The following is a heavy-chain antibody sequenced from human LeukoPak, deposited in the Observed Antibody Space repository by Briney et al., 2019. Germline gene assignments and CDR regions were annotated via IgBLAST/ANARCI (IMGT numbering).Heavy chain of an antibody. CDR2: IIPILGIA. CDR1: GGTFSSYA. J-gene: IGHJ4*02. V-gene: IGHV1-69*04. Sequence: SVKVSCKASGGTFSSYAISWVRQAPGQGLEWMGRIIPILGIANYAQKFQGRVTITADKSTSTAYMELSSLRSEDTAVYYCARTIADTISSGYRYWGQGTLVTVSS. D-gene: IGHD3-22*01. CDR3: ARTIADTISSGYRY.